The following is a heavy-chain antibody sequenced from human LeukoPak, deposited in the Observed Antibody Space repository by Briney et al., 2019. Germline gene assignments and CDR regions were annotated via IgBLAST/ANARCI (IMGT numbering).Heavy chain of an antibody. D-gene: IGHD3-3*01. CDR2: IYYSGST. CDR3: ARQPFTIFGVVLYYFDY. CDR1: GYSISSGYY. J-gene: IGHJ4*02. V-gene: IGHV4-38-2*01. Sequence: SETLSLTCAVSGYSISSGYYWGWIRQPPGKGLEWIGSIYYSGSTYYNPSLKSRVTISVDTSKNQFSLKLSSVTAADTAVYYCARQPFTIFGVVLYYFDYWGQGTLVTVSS.